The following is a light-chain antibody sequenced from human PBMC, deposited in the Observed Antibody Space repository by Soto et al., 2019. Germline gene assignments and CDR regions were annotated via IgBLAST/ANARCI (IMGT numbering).Light chain of an antibody. CDR2: GAS. Sequence: EIVMTQSPATLSVSPGERATLSCRASQSVSINLAWYQQKPGQAPRLLIYGASTRATGIPARFSGSGSGTEFTLTISSLLSEDFAVYYCQQYNNWPQTFGQGTKLEIK. CDR1: QSVSIN. CDR3: QQYNNWPQT. J-gene: IGKJ2*01. V-gene: IGKV3-15*01.